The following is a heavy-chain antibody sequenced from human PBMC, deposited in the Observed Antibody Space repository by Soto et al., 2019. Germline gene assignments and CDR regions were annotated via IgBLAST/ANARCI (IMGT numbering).Heavy chain of an antibody. CDR3: ARDEPHSSSWYLYYYGMDV. J-gene: IGHJ6*02. Sequence: GASVKVSCTASGYTFTSHGISWVRQAPGQGLEWMGWISAYNGNTNYAQKLQGRVTMTTDTSTSTAYMELRSLRSDDTAVYYCARDEPHSSSWYLYYYGMDVWGQGTTVTVSS. CDR2: ISAYNGNT. V-gene: IGHV1-18*01. CDR1: GYTFTSHG. D-gene: IGHD6-13*01.